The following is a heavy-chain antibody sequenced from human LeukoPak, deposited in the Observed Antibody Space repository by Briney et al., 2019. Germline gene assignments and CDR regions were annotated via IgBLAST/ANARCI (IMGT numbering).Heavy chain of an antibody. Sequence: GGSLRLSCAASGFTFSSYAMSWVRQAPGKGLEWVSAISGSDDSTYYADSVKGRFTISRDNSKNTLYLQMNSLRAEDTAVYYCARGQFRLSDYDSSAFDYWGQGTLVTVSS. CDR3: ARGQFRLSDYDSSAFDY. V-gene: IGHV3-23*01. CDR1: GFTFSSYA. J-gene: IGHJ4*02. D-gene: IGHD3-22*01. CDR2: ISGSDDST.